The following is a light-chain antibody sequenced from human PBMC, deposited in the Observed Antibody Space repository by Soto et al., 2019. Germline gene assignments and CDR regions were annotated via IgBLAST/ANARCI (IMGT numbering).Light chain of an antibody. CDR3: QQLNNYPYT. CDR2: TAS. J-gene: IGKJ2*01. V-gene: IGKV1-9*01. CDR1: QGISNY. Sequence: IQLTQSPSSLSASVGDRVTITCRASQGISNYLAGYQQKPGKAPKLLIYTASTLQSGVPSRFSGSGSGADFTLTIISMQPEDLGTYYCQQLNNYPYTFGQGTKLEIK.